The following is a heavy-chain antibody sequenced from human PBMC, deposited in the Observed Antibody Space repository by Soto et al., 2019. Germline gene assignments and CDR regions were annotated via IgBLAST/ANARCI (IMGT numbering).Heavy chain of an antibody. D-gene: IGHD3-10*01. CDR1: GGSISSGGYY. Sequence: QVQLQESGPGLVKPSQTLSLTCTVSGGSISSGGYYWSWIRQHPGKGLEWIGYIYYSGSTYYNPSLKSRVTISVDTSKNQFSLKLSSVTAADTAVYYCASSNYRWFGELGGWFDPWGQGTLVTVSS. CDR2: IYYSGST. CDR3: ASSNYRWFGELGGWFDP. J-gene: IGHJ5*02. V-gene: IGHV4-31*03.